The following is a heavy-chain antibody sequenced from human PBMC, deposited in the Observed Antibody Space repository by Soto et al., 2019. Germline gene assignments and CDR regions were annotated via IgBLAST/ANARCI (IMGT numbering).Heavy chain of an antibody. Sequence: PSETLSLTCVVSGGSISNNHWWNWVRQPPGKGLEWIGEIYHSGSTNYNPSLMSRVTISLDKSKNQFSLNLKSVTAADTAVYYCARNPGYWGQGTLVTVSS. CDR3: ARNPGY. CDR1: GGSISNNHW. V-gene: IGHV4-4*02. CDR2: IYHSGST. J-gene: IGHJ4*02.